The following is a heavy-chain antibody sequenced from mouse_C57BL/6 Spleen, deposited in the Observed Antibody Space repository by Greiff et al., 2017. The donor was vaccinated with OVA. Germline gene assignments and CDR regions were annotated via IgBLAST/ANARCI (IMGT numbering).Heavy chain of an antibody. Sequence: EVMLVESGGGLVQSGRSLRLSCATSGFTFSDFYMEWVRQAPGKGLEWIAASRNKANDYTTEYSASVKGRFIVSRDTSQSILYLQMNALRAEDTAIYYCARDEDDYGYCDVGGTGTTAPGPS. D-gene: IGHD2-3*01. CDR3: ARDEDDYGYCDV. V-gene: IGHV7-1*01. CDR1: GFTFSDFY. CDR2: SRNKANDYTT. J-gene: IGHJ1*03.